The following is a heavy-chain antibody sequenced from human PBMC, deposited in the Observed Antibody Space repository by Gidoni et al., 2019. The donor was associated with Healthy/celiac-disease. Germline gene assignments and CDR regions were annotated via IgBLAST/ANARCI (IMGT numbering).Heavy chain of an antibody. CDR3: ARRYCSGGSCYNADY. D-gene: IGHD2-15*01. Sequence: EVPLVQSGAEVKKPGESLMISCTGSGSSFPTYWIGWVRQMPGKGLEWMGIIYPGDSDTRYSPSFQGQVTSSADKAISTAYLQWSSLKASDTAMYYCARRYCSGGSCYNADYWGQGTLVTVSS. CDR1: GSSFPTYW. CDR2: IYPGDSDT. J-gene: IGHJ4*02. V-gene: IGHV5-51*03.